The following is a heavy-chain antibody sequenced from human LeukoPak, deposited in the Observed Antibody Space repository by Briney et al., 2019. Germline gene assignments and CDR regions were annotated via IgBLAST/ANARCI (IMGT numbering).Heavy chain of an antibody. V-gene: IGHV3-53*01. CDR3: AELGITMIGGV. D-gene: IGHD3-10*02. J-gene: IGHJ6*04. CDR2: IYSDGRT. CDR1: GFIVSNKY. Sequence: GGSLRLSCAASGFIVSNKYMTWVRQAPGKGLEWVSLIYSDGRTYYADSVKGRFTISRDNAKNSLYLQMNSLRAEDTVVYYCAELGITMIGGVWGKGTTVTISS.